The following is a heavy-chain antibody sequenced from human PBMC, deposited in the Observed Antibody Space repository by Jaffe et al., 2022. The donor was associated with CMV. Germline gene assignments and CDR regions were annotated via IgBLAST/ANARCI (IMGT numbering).Heavy chain of an antibody. J-gene: IGHJ4*02. CDR2: IRSKAYGGTT. D-gene: IGHD3-10*01. CDR1: GFTFGDYA. V-gene: IGHV3-49*04. Sequence: EVQLVESGGGLVQPGRSLRLSCTASGFTFGDYAMSWVRQAPGKGLEWVGFIRSKAYGGTTEYAASVKGRFTISRDDSKSIAYLQMNSLKTEDTAVYYCTRDALGGYWGQGTLVTVSS. CDR3: TRDALGGY.